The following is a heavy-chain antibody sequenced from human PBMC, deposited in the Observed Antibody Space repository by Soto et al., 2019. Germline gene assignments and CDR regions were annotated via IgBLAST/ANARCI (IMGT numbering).Heavy chain of an antibody. V-gene: IGHV3-30*18. CDR2: VSYDGSQK. D-gene: IGHD4-17*01. J-gene: IGHJ5*02. CDR1: GFTFCSYG. CDR3: AKGDAWGLRGEFEP. Sequence: QVQLVESGGGVVQPGRSLSLSCAASGFTFCSYGMHWVRQAPGKGLVWVAVVSYDGSQKYYADSVKGRFTISRDNSKNTLYLQMNSLRPEYTAVYYCAKGDAWGLRGEFEPWGQGTLVTVSS.